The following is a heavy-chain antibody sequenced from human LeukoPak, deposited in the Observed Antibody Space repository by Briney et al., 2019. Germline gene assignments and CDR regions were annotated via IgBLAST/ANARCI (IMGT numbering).Heavy chain of an antibody. Sequence: PGGSLRLSCAVSASTFRDYAMSWVRQAPGKGLEWVSSIGTTSGNAFYADSVKGRFTISTDTSTNTLFLQMHSLVAEDTAVYYCARAIAPAAIDYWGQGTLVTVSS. CDR2: IGTTSGNA. CDR3: ARAIAPAAIDY. D-gene: IGHD2-2*01. J-gene: IGHJ4*02. CDR1: ASTFRDYA. V-gene: IGHV3-23*01.